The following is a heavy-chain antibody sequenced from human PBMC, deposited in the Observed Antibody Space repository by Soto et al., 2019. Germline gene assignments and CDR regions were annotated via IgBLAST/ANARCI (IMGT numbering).Heavy chain of an antibody. Sequence: SQTLSLTSPICGDRFSSNSASCNCIRESPSRCLECLGRTYYRSKWYNDYAVSVKSRITINPDTSKNQFSLQLNSVTPEGKAVYYCARGSSIALAGQIYYYYYGMDVWGQGTTVTVSS. CDR3: ARGSSIALAGQIYYYYYGMDV. D-gene: IGHD6-19*01. CDR1: GDRFSSNSAS. V-gene: IGHV6-1*01. J-gene: IGHJ6*02. CDR2: TYYRSKWYN.